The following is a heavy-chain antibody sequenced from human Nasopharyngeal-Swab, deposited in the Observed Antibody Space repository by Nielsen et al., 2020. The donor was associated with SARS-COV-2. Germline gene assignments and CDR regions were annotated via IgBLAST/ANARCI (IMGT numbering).Heavy chain of an antibody. CDR3: SRYDFWSGYYFDY. CDR2: IRSKTYGGTT. V-gene: IGHV3-49*04. D-gene: IGHD3-3*01. J-gene: IGHJ4*02. CDR1: GLSFSDYA. Sequence: GGSLRLSCTASGLSFSDYAMSGVRQAPGTGLYWVGFIRSKTYGGTTEYASTVKGRFTISRDDTKSIACLQMNSLKTEDTAVYYCSRYDFWSGYYFDYWGQGTLVTVSS.